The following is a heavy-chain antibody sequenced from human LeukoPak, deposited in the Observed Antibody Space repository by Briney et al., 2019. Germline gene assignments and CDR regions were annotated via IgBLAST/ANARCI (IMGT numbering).Heavy chain of an antibody. Sequence: GESLEISCKGSGYSFTSYWISWVRQMPGKGLEWMGKIDSSDSYINYSPSFQGHVTISADKSMSTAYLQWSSLKASDTAMYYCARQGIGQQLEVAYWGQGTLVTVSS. J-gene: IGHJ4*02. D-gene: IGHD6-13*01. CDR2: IDSSDSYI. V-gene: IGHV5-10-1*01. CDR1: GYSFTSYW. CDR3: ARQGIGQQLEVAY.